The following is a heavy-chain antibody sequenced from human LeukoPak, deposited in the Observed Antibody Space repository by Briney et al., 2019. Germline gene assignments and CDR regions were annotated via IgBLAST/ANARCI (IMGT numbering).Heavy chain of an antibody. V-gene: IGHV4-39*07. CDR3: ARSRGSYYFHYFDY. D-gene: IGHD1-26*01. Sequence: SETLSLTCTVSGGSISSGSYYWGWIRQPPGKGLEWIGSIYYSGSTYYNPSLKSRVTISVDTSKNQFSLKPSSVTAADTAVYYCARSRGSYYFHYFDYWGQGTLVTVSS. CDR1: GGSISSGSYY. CDR2: IYYSGST. J-gene: IGHJ4*02.